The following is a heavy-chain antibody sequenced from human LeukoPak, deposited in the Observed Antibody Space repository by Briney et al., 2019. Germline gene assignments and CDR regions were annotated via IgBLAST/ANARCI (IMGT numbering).Heavy chain of an antibody. V-gene: IGHV4-61*01. CDR1: GYSISSGYY. D-gene: IGHD3-9*01. Sequence: SETLSLTCTVSGYSISSGYYWGWIRPPPGKGLEWIGYIYYSGSTNYNPSLKSRVTISVDTSKNQFSLKLSSVTAADTAVYYCARSKDILTGYCFDYWGQGTLVTVSS. CDR2: IYYSGST. CDR3: ARSKDILTGYCFDY. J-gene: IGHJ4*02.